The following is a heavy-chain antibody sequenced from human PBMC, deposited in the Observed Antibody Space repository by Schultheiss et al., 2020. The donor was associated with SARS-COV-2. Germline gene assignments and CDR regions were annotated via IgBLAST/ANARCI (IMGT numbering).Heavy chain of an antibody. CDR1: GYSFTSYW. CDR3: ARQSRGDVVVPAASYYYYYMDV. Sequence: GESLKISCKGSGYSFTSYWIGWVRQMPGKGLEWMGIIYPGDSDTRYSPSFQGQVTIPADKSISTAYLQWSSLKASDTAMYYCARQSRGDVVVPAASYYYYYMDVWGKGTTVTVSS. J-gene: IGHJ6*03. V-gene: IGHV5-51*01. CDR2: IYPGDSDT. D-gene: IGHD2-2*01.